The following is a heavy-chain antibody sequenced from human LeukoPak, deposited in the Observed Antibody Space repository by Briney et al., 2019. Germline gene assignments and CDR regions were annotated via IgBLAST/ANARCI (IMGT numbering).Heavy chain of an antibody. Sequence: SETLSLTCTVSGGSISSSSYYWGWIRQPPGKGLEWIGSIYYSGSTYYNPSLKSRVTISVDTSKSQFSLKLSSVTAADTAVYYCARDYGGNSVIDYWGQGTLVTVSP. D-gene: IGHD4-23*01. V-gene: IGHV4-39*01. CDR3: ARDYGGNSVIDY. CDR2: IYYSGST. J-gene: IGHJ4*02. CDR1: GGSISSSSYY.